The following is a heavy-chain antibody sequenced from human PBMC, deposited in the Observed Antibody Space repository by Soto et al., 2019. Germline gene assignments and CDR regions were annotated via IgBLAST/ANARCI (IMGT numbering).Heavy chain of an antibody. D-gene: IGHD6-13*01. CDR1: NGSISNFY. Sequence: QVQLQESGPGLVKPSETLSLTCTVSNGSISNFYWNWIRQSAGKGLEWIGRIHGSGSATYNPSLMSRDTMSVDTSNNHFSLKVNSVTGADTAVYYCARSSHKESWFDPWGQGTLVTVSS. CDR3: ARSSHKESWFDP. CDR2: IHGSGSA. V-gene: IGHV4-4*07. J-gene: IGHJ5*02.